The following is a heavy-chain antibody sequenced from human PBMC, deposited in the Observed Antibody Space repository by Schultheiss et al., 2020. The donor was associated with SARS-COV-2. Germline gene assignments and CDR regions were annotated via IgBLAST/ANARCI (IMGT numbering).Heavy chain of an antibody. CDR1: GFTFSSYA. V-gene: IGHV3-21*04. J-gene: IGHJ2*01. Sequence: GGSLRLSCAASGFTFSSYAMHWVRQAPGKGLEWVSSISSSSSYIYYADSVKGRFTISRDNAKNSLYLQMNSLRAEDTAVYYCATPRARSQWVRKYYWYFDLWGRGTLVTVSS. CDR2: ISSSSSYI. CDR3: ATPRARSQWVRKYYWYFDL. D-gene: IGHD1-26*01.